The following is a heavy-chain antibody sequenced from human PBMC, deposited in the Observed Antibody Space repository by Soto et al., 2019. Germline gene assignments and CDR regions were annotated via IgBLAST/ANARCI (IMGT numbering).Heavy chain of an antibody. V-gene: IGHV1-2*02. J-gene: IGHJ4*02. CDR1: GYTFTGYY. CDR3: ERDIVVVPAAHTDDY. D-gene: IGHD2-2*01. CDR2: INPNSGGT. Sequence: ASVKVSCKASGYTFTGYYMHWVRQAPGQGLEWMGWINPNSGGTNYAQKFQGRVTMTRDTSISTAYMELSRLRSDDTAVYYCERDIVVVPAAHTDDYWGQGTLVTVYS.